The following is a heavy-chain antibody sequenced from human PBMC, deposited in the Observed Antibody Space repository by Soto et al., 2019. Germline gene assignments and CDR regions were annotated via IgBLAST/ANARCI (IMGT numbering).Heavy chain of an antibody. CDR3: ARDKYSSSWPNWFDP. CDR1: GGSISSGGYY. D-gene: IGHD6-13*01. V-gene: IGHV4-31*03. Sequence: QVQLQESGPGLVKPSQTLSLTCTVSGGSISSGGYYWSWIRQHPGKGLEWIGYIYYSGSTYYNPSLKSRVTISVDTPKNQSSLKLSSVTAADTAVYYCARDKYSSSWPNWFDPWGQGTLVTVSS. CDR2: IYYSGST. J-gene: IGHJ5*02.